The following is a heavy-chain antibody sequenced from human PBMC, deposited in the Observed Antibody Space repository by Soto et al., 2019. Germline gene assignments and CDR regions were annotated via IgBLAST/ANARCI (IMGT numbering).Heavy chain of an antibody. CDR3: AKLLAAAASCDAFDI. Sequence: GSLRLSCVVSGFSVSATSIFWVRQATGKGLEWVSGITGGGGFTNYADPVKGRFTISRDNSWNTLYLQLNSLRAEDTAVYYCAKLLAAAASCDAFDIWGQGTMVTVSS. J-gene: IGHJ3*02. CDR2: ITGGGGFT. CDR1: GFSVSATS. D-gene: IGHD6-25*01. V-gene: IGHV3-23*01.